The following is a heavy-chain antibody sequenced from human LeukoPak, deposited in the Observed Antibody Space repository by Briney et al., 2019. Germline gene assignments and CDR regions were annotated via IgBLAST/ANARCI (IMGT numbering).Heavy chain of an antibody. D-gene: IGHD6-13*01. Sequence: ASVKVSCKASGYTFTGYYMHWVRQAPGQGLEWMGWINPNSGGTNYAQKFQGWVTMTRDTSISTAYMELSRLRSDDTAVYYCARGTPGYSSSWYPGDAFDIWGQGTMVTVSS. J-gene: IGHJ3*02. CDR2: INPNSGGT. V-gene: IGHV1-2*04. CDR3: ARGTPGYSSSWYPGDAFDI. CDR1: GYTFTGYY.